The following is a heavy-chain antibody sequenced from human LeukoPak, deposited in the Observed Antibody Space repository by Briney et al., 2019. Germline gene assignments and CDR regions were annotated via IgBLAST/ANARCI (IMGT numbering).Heavy chain of an antibody. V-gene: IGHV3-33*01. CDR3: ARDRGSIDPIDY. J-gene: IGHJ4*02. D-gene: IGHD2-15*01. CDR2: IWHNGMNK. Sequence: PGGSLRLSCAASGFTFSKYGMHWVRQAPGKGLEWVAVIWHNGMNKYYADSVKGRFTTSRDNSKNTLYLQMNSLRAEDTAVYYCARDRGSIDPIDYWGQGTLVTVSS. CDR1: GFTFSKYG.